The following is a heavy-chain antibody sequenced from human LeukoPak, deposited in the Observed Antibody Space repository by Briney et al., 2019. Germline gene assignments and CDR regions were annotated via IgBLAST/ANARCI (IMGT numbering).Heavy chain of an antibody. Sequence: QPGRSLRLSCAASGFTFSSYGMHWVRQAPGKGLEWVVVIWYDGTNKYYADSVKGRFTISRDNSKNTLFLQMNSLRAEDTAVYYCARAAYDSSGYLTLWGQGTLVTVSS. CDR1: GFTFSSYG. J-gene: IGHJ4*02. D-gene: IGHD3-22*01. CDR3: ARAAYDSSGYLTL. V-gene: IGHV3-33*01. CDR2: IWYDGTNK.